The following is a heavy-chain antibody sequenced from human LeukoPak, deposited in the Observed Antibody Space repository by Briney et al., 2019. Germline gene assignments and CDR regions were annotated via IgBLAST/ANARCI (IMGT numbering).Heavy chain of an antibody. Sequence: GGSLRLSCAASGFTFSSYGMSWVRQAPGKGLEWVSGISGSGSGTYYADSVKGRFTISRYNSKNTLYLQMNSLRAEDTAVYYCARDPSSGWYLKGWFDPWGQGTLVTVSS. D-gene: IGHD6-19*01. CDR2: ISGSGSGT. CDR1: GFTFSSYG. J-gene: IGHJ5*02. CDR3: ARDPSSGWYLKGWFDP. V-gene: IGHV3-23*01.